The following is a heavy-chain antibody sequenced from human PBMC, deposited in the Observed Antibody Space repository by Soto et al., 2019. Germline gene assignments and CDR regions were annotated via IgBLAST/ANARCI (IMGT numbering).Heavy chain of an antibody. V-gene: IGHV6-1*01. Sequence: KQSQTLSLTCAISGDSVSSNNAAWNWIRQSPSRGLEWLGRTYYRSKWYNDYGESVKSRININPDTSKNQFSLHLNSVTPEDTAVYYCARDRCSDNYCYLSDYWGQGILVTVSS. D-gene: IGHD2-15*01. CDR2: TYYRSKWYN. CDR1: GDSVSSNNAA. J-gene: IGHJ4*02. CDR3: ARDRCSDNYCYLSDY.